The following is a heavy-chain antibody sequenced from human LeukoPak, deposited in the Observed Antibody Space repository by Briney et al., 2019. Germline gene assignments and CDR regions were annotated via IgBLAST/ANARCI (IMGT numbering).Heavy chain of an antibody. V-gene: IGHV3-23*01. CDR1: GFTFDNYA. Sequence: GGSLRLSCVASGFTFDNYAMSWARQAPGKGLEWVSTIGAGGENTYYADSVKGRFTISRDNSKNTVYLQMNSLSAEDTAVYYCAKGATPRLRFFDWFAAPDYWGQGTLVTVSS. CDR3: AKGATPRLRFFDWFAAPDY. J-gene: IGHJ4*02. D-gene: IGHD3-9*01. CDR2: IGAGGENT.